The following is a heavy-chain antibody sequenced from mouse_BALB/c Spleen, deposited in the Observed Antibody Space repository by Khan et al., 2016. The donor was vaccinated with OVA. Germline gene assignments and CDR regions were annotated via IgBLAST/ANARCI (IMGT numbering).Heavy chain of an antibody. V-gene: IGHV2-6-4*01. CDR2: IWGGGGT. J-gene: IGHJ4*01. Sequence: QVQLKESGPGLVAPSQSLSFTCTVSGFSLSRYNIHWVRQPPGKGLEWLGMIWGGGGTDYNSTLKSRLSISKDNSKSQVFLKMNIRQHEYTAMYYCARAYYGYDGYYAMDYWGQGTSVTVSS. CDR3: ARAYYGYDGYYAMDY. CDR1: GFSLSRYN. D-gene: IGHD2-14*01.